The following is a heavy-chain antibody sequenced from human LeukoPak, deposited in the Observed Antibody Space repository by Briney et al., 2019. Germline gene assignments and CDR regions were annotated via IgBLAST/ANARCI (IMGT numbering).Heavy chain of an antibody. Sequence: AGGSLRLSCAASRFTFSSYAVNWVRQAPGKGLEWVSSINGRGSSTYYADSVRGRFTISRDNAENSLFLQMNSLRAEDTAVYYCAREYHDILTGYYRLDFWGQGTLVTVSS. CDR2: INGRGSST. CDR3: AREYHDILTGYYRLDF. D-gene: IGHD3-9*01. J-gene: IGHJ4*02. V-gene: IGHV3-23*01. CDR1: RFTFSSYA.